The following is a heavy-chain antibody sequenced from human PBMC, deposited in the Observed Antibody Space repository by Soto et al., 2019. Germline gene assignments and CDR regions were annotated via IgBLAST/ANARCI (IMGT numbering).Heavy chain of an antibody. J-gene: IGHJ4*02. CDR2: FTSGGST. V-gene: IGHV3-23*01. CDR3: ARTDKYNSQSSGWANRFDY. Sequence: EVQLLESGGDLVQPGGSLRLSCAASGFIFSNYAMTWVRQAPGKGPEWVSTFTSGGSTYYRDTVKGRFTISRDNSKNTLYREMNSRRGEDTAVYYCARTDKYNSQSSGWANRFDYWGQGTLVTVSS. CDR1: GFIFSNYA. D-gene: IGHD6-19*01.